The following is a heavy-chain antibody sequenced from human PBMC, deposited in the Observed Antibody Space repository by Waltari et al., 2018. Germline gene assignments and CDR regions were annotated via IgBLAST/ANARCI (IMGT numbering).Heavy chain of an antibody. D-gene: IGHD3-3*01. Sequence: QVQLVQSGAAVKKSGASVKVPCQASGYTFTDFYIHCVRQAPVQGLEWRGQTNPNSGDTTYAQRLQGRVTMTEDTSITTAYMELTGLISDDTAIYYCARSGGGTTTFGVAEWGQGSLVTVSS. V-gene: IGHV1-2*06. J-gene: IGHJ4*02. CDR2: TNPNSGDT. CDR3: ARSGGGTTTFGVAE. CDR1: GYTFTDFY.